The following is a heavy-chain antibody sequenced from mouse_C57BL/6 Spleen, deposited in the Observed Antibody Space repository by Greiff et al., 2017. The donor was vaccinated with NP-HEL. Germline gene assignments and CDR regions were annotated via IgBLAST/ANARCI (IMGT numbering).Heavy chain of an antibody. CDR1: GYTFTSYW. CDR2: IDPSDSYT. V-gene: IGHV1-59*01. J-gene: IGHJ2*01. D-gene: IGHD2-4*01. CDR3: ARWGITTRYYFDY. Sequence: VQLQQSGAELVRPGTSVKLSCKASGYTFTSYWMHWVKQRPGQGLEWIGVIDPSDSYTNYNQKFKGKATLTVDTSSSTAYMQLSSLTSEDSAVYYCARWGITTRYYFDYWGQGTTLTVSS.